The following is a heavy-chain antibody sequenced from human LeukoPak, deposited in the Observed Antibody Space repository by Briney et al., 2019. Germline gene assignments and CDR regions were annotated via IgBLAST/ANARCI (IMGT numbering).Heavy chain of an antibody. J-gene: IGHJ4*02. CDR3: ARSMARFGANIYYFDY. Sequence: ASVKVSCKASGYTFTSYYMHWVRQAPGQGLEWMGIINSSDGNTFYAQKFQGRVTMTRDTSASTVYMELSSLRSEDTAVYYCARSMARFGANIYYFDYWGQGTLVTVSS. CDR2: INSSDGNT. V-gene: IGHV1-46*01. CDR1: GYTFTSYY. D-gene: IGHD4/OR15-4a*01.